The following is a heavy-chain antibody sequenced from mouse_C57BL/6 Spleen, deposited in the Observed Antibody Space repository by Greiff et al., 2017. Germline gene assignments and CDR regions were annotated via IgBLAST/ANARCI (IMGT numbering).Heavy chain of an antibody. CDR3: AIGDYAYAMDY. Sequence: EVQLQQSGPELVKPGASVKISCKASGYTFTDYYMNWVKQSHGKSLEWIGDINPNNGGTSYNQKFKGKATLTVDKSSSTAYLELRSLTSEDSAVYYCAIGDYAYAMDYWGQGTSVTVSS. D-gene: IGHD2-4*01. J-gene: IGHJ4*01. V-gene: IGHV1-26*01. CDR1: GYTFTDYY. CDR2: INPNNGGT.